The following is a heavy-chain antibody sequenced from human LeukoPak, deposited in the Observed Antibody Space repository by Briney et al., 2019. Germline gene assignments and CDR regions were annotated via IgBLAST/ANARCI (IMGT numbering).Heavy chain of an antibody. CDR1: GGSISSYY. D-gene: IGHD3-10*01. CDR2: IYYSGST. V-gene: IGHV4-59*01. J-gene: IGHJ4*02. CDR3: ASSVYYGSGSYYNLDY. Sequence: PSETLSLTCTVSGGSISSYYWSWIRQPPGKGLEWIGYIYYSGSTNYNPSLKSRVTISVDTSKNQFSPKLSSVTAADTAVYYCASSVYYGSGSYYNLDYWGQGTLVTVSS.